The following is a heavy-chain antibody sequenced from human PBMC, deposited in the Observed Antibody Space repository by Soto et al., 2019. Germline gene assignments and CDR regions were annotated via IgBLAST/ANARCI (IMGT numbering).Heavy chain of an antibody. CDR1: GGSISSGGYY. D-gene: IGHD2-2*01. CDR3: ARDTKSIPENWFDP. Sequence: SETLSLTCTVSGGSISSGGYYWSWIRQHPGKGLEWIGYIYYSGSTYYNPSLKSRVTISVDTSKNQFSLKLSSVTAADTAVYYCARDTKSIPENWFDPWGQGTLVTVSS. CDR2: IYYSGST. J-gene: IGHJ5*02. V-gene: IGHV4-31*03.